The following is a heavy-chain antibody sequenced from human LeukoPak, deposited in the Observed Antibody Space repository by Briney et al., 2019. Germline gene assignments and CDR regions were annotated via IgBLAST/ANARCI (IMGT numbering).Heavy chain of an antibody. J-gene: IGHJ4*02. CDR3: ARDVVTAIWDY. V-gene: IGHV1-46*01. D-gene: IGHD2-21*02. CDR2: INPSGGST. CDR1: GYTFTSYY. Sequence: ASVKVSCKASGYTFTSYYTHWVRQAPGQGLEWMGIINPSGGSTSYAQKFQGRVTMTRDMSTSTAYMELRSLRSDDTAVYYCARDVVTAIWDYWGQGTLVTVSS.